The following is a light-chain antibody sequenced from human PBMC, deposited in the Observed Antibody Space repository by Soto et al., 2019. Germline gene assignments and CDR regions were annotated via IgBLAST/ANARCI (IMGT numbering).Light chain of an antibody. CDR2: DAT. CDR1: QRVTY. J-gene: IGKJ4*01. V-gene: IGKV3-11*01. CDR3: QQRGNWPLT. Sequence: IMLSQSPGAVSLSQGDRAPLSCRASQRVTYVAWYQQKPGQAPRLLMSDATNRATGIPARFSGSGSGTDFTLTISSLEPEDFAVYYCQQRGNWPLTFGGGTKV.